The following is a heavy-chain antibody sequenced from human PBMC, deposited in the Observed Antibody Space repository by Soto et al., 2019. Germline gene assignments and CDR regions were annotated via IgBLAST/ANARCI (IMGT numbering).Heavy chain of an antibody. CDR1: GGTFSSYA. Sequence: QVQLVQSGAEVKKPGSSVKVSCKASGGTFSSYAISWVRQAPGQGLEWMGGIIPIFGTANYAQKFQGRVTITADESTSTAYMELSSLRSEDTDVYYCARISTTVTTFGVDEYGMDVWGQGTTVTVSS. J-gene: IGHJ6*02. V-gene: IGHV1-69*01. D-gene: IGHD4-17*01. CDR3: ARISTTVTTFGVDEYGMDV. CDR2: IIPIFGTA.